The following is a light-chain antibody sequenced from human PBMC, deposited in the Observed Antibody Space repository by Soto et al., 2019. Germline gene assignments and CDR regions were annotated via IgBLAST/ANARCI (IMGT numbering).Light chain of an antibody. Sequence: QSVLTQPASVSGSPGQSITISCTGTSSDVGGYNYVSWYQQHPGKAPKLMIYDVSNRPSGVSNRFSGSKSGNMASLTISGLQAQDEADYYCCSYTSSSISYVFGTGTKVTVL. J-gene: IGLJ1*01. CDR2: DVS. CDR1: SSDVGGYNY. CDR3: CSYTSSSISYV. V-gene: IGLV2-14*01.